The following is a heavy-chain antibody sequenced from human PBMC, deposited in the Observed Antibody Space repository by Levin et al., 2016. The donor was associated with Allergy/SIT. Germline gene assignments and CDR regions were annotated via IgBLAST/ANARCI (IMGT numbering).Heavy chain of an antibody. D-gene: IGHD3-10*01. J-gene: IGHJ5*02. CDR2: IDWDDDK. Sequence: WIRQPPGKALEWLARIDWDDDKYYSTSLKTRLTISKDTSKNQVVLTMTNMDPVDTATYYCARTLDGSGSYYGLVRWGRESNWFDPWGQGTLVTVSS. CDR3: ARTLDGSGSYYGLVRWGRESNWFDP. V-gene: IGHV2-70*11.